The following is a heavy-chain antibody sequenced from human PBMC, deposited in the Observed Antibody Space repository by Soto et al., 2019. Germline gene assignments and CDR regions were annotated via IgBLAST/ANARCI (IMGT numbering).Heavy chain of an antibody. CDR1: GYTFTSYG. CDR3: ARGIGNWFYGVSAFDI. Sequence: ASVKVSCKASGYTFTSYGISWVRQAPGQGLEWMGWISAYNGNTNYAQKLQGRVTMTTDTSTSTAYMELRSLRSDDTAVYYCARGIGNWFYGVSAFDIWGQGTMVTVSS. D-gene: IGHD3-9*01. V-gene: IGHV1-18*01. CDR2: ISAYNGNT. J-gene: IGHJ3*02.